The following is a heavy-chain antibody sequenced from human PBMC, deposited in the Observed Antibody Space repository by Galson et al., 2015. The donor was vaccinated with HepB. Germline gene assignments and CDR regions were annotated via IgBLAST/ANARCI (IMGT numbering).Heavy chain of an antibody. CDR3: ARGGVVPAAILN. Sequence: SLRLSCAASGFTFSSYWMSWVRQAPGKGLEWVANIKQDGSEKYYVDSVKGRFTISRDNAKKSLYLQMNSLRAEGTAVYYCARGGVVPAAILNWGQGTLVTVSS. CDR1: GFTFSSYW. V-gene: IGHV3-7*03. J-gene: IGHJ4*02. D-gene: IGHD2-2*02. CDR2: IKQDGSEK.